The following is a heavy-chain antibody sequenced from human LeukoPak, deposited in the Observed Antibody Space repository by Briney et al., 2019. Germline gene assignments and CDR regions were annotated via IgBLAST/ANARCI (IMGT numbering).Heavy chain of an antibody. Sequence: QTGGSLRLSCAASGFTFSSYAMTWVRQAPGKGLEWVSGISGSAGSTYYADSVKGRFTISRDNSKSTLSLQMNSLGAEGTAVYYCAKDLRYSGSLRAMDYWGQGTVVTVSS. CDR2: ISGSAGST. J-gene: IGHJ4*02. CDR1: GFTFSSYA. CDR3: AKDLRYSGSLRAMDY. V-gene: IGHV3-23*01. D-gene: IGHD1-26*01.